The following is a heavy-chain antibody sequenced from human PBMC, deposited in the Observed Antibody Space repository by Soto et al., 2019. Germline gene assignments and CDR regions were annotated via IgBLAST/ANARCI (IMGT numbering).Heavy chain of an antibody. CDR2: IFYRGDT. CDR1: GGSISGYY. D-gene: IGHD1-1*01. Sequence: SETLSLTCTVSGGSISGYYWSWIRLPPGKGLEWIGYIFYRGDTLYNPSLQSRVTISVDTSKNQFFLGLTSVTAADTAVYYCTRHAIIPKLQYGMDVWGQGASVTVSS. V-gene: IGHV4-59*01. J-gene: IGHJ6*02. CDR3: TRHAIIPKLQYGMDV.